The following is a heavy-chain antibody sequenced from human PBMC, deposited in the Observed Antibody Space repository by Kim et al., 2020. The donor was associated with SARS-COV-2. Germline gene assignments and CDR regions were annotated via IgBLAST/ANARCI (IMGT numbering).Heavy chain of an antibody. CDR2: ISSSSSYI. D-gene: IGHD5-12*01. CDR3: VVNSGYDFGRIPRNIDY. J-gene: IGHJ4*02. Sequence: GGSLRLSCAASGFTFSSYSMNWVRQAPGKGLEWVSSISSSSSYIYYADSVKGRFTISRDNAKNSLYLQMNSLRAEDTAVYYCVVNSGYDFGRIPRNIDYWGQGTLVTVSS. CDR1: GFTFSSYS. V-gene: IGHV3-21*01.